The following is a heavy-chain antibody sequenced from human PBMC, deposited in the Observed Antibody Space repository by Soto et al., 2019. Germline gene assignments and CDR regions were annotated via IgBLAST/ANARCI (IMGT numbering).Heavy chain of an antibody. J-gene: IGHJ4*02. CDR2: ISGSGGAT. CDR3: AKLCPHSGWYEAFDY. D-gene: IGHD6-19*01. V-gene: IGHV3-23*01. CDR1: GFTFSSNA. Sequence: EVQVLESGGGLVQPGGSLRLSCAASGFTFSSNAMSWVRQAPGKGLEWVSTISGSGGATYYADSVKGRFAISRDNSENTLYLQMNSVSAEDTAVYYCAKLCPHSGWYEAFDYWGQGTLVSVS.